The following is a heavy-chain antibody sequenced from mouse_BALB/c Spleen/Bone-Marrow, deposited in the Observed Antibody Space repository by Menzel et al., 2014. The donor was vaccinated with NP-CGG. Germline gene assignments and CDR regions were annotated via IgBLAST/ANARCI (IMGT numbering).Heavy chain of an antibody. V-gene: IGHV4-1*02. CDR1: GFDFSGFW. Sequence: EVKLMESGGGPVQPGGSLKLSCAASGFDFSGFWMGWVRQAPGKGLEWIGEINPNSRTINYTPSLKDRFIISRDNAKNTLYLQMSKVRSEDTALYYCARLGYYGGFAYWGQGTLVTVSA. D-gene: IGHD2-3*01. CDR2: INPNSRTI. J-gene: IGHJ3*01. CDR3: ARLGYYGGFAY.